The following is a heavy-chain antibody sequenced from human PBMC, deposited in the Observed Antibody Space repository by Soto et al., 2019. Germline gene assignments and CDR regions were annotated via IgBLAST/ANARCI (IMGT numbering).Heavy chain of an antibody. Sequence: QVQLVQSGAEVKKPGASVKVSCKASGYFFASYSMHWVRQAPGQGLEWMGMINPSVGSTSYVEKFQCRVTMTRDTSTSTVYMESSSLRSEDTAVYYCARESAGRDEFESSGDFDYWGQGTLVTVSS. D-gene: IGHD3-22*01. CDR2: INPSVGST. J-gene: IGHJ4*02. V-gene: IGHV1-46*01. CDR3: ARESAGRDEFESSGDFDY. CDR1: GYFFASYS.